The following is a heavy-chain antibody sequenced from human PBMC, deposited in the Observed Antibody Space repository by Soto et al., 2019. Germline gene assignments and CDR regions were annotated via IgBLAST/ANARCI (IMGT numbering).Heavy chain of an antibody. CDR3: ARGRRGYSGSYYSRWFDP. J-gene: IGHJ5*02. CDR2: INPNSGGT. Sequence: ASVKVSCKASGYTFTGYYMHWVRQPPGQGLEWMGWINPNSGGTNYAQKFQGWVTMTRDTSISTAYMELSRLRSDDTAVYYCARGRRGYSGSYYSRWFDPWGQGTLVTVSS. D-gene: IGHD1-26*01. CDR1: GYTFTGYY. V-gene: IGHV1-2*04.